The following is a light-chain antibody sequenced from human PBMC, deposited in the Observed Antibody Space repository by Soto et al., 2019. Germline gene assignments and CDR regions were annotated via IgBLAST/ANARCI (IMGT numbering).Light chain of an antibody. CDR2: GAS. CDR1: QSVSSN. V-gene: IGKV3-15*01. J-gene: IGKJ3*01. CDR3: QQLSHWPFT. Sequence: EIVLTQSPATLSVSPGERATLSCRASQSVSSNLAWYQQKPGQAPRLLIYGASTRATGIPARFSGSGSGTDFTLTISSLQSEDFALYYCQQLSHWPFTFGPGTKVDIK.